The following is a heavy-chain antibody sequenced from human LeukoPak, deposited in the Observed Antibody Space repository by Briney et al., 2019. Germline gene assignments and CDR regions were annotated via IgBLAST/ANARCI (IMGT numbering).Heavy chain of an antibody. J-gene: IGHJ4*02. CDR2: IKSKTDGGTT. D-gene: IGHD3-22*01. V-gene: IGHV3-15*01. CDR3: TTTEYYYDSSGLDY. CDR1: GFTFSNAW. Sequence: PGRSLRLSCAASGFTFSNAWMSWVRQATGKGLEWVGRIKSKTDGGTTDYAAPVKGRFTISRDDSKNTLYLQMNSLKTEDTAVYYCTTTEYYYDSSGLDYWGQGTLVTVSS.